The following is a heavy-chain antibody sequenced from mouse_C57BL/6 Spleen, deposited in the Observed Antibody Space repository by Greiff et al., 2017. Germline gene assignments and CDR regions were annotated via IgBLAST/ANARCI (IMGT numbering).Heavy chain of an antibody. D-gene: IGHD2-1*01. V-gene: IGHV1-50*01. CDR1: GYTFTSYW. CDR3: ARRWSYYGYCAMNY. Sequence: QVQLQQPGAELVKPGASVKLSCKASGYTFTSYWMQWVKQRPGQGLEWIGEIDPSDSYTNYNQKFKGKATLTVDTSSSTAYMQLSSLTSEDSAVYYCARRWSYYGYCAMNYWGQGTSVTVSS. J-gene: IGHJ4*01. CDR2: IDPSDSYT.